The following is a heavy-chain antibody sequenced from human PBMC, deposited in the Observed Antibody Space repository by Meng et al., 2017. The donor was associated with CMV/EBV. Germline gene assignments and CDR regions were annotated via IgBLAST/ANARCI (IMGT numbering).Heavy chain of an antibody. J-gene: IGHJ6*02. V-gene: IGHV3-30-3*01. Sequence: GESLKISCAASGFTFSSYAMHWVRQAPGKGLEWVTVISYDGSNKYYADSVKGRFTISRDYSKNTLYLQMNSLRAEDTAVYYCARELIVVVPAAIWAYYYGMDVWGQGTTVTVSS. CDR3: ARELIVVVPAAIWAYYYGMDV. D-gene: IGHD2-2*01. CDR2: ISYDGSNK. CDR1: GFTFSSYA.